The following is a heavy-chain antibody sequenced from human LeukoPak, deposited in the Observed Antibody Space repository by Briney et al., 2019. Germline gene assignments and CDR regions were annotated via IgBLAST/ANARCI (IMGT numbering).Heavy chain of an antibody. CDR1: GYSFTSYW. CDR3: ARMGDDYVWGSYRRYFDY. CDR2: ISAYNGNT. J-gene: IGHJ4*02. V-gene: IGHV1-18*04. Sequence: GESLKISCKGSGYSFTSYWIGWVRQAPGQGLEWMGWISAYNGNTNYAQKLQGRVTMTTDTSTSTAYMELRSLRSDDTAVYYCARMGDDYVWGSYRRYFDYWGQGTLVTVSS. D-gene: IGHD3-16*02.